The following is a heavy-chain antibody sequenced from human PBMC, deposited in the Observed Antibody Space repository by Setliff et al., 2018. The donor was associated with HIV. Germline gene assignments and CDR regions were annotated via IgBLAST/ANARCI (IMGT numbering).Heavy chain of an antibody. D-gene: IGHD4-4*01. CDR1: GGSFSGYY. J-gene: IGHJ6*03. V-gene: IGHV4-34*01. CDR2: VNHSGST. CDR3: ARARATETTFHYFDYYMDV. Sequence: PSETLSLTCAVYGGSFSGYYWSWIRQPPGKGLEWIGEVNHSGSTNYNPSLKSRVTISVDMSKNQFSLKLSSVTAADTAVYYCARARATETTFHYFDYYMDVWG.